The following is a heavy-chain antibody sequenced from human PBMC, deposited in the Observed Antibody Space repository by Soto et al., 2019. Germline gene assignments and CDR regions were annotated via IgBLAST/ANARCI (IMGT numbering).Heavy chain of an antibody. CDR3: ATLAAKSGFDI. D-gene: IGHD2-15*01. CDR2: IWYDGSKE. J-gene: IGHJ3*02. V-gene: IGHV3-33*03. CDR1: GFTFSSYG. Sequence: QVQLVESGGGVVQPGKSLRLSCATSGFTFSSYGMHWVRQAPGKGLEWVSVIWYDGSKEEYIDSVKGRFTISRDNSKNTLYLQMISLRDDDTAVYHCATLAAKSGFDIWGQGTLVTVSS.